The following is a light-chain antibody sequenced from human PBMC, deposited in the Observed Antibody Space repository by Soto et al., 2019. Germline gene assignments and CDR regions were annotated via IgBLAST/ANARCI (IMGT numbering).Light chain of an antibody. CDR2: DAS. CDR3: QQRSNWPPFT. CDR1: QSINRH. J-gene: IGKJ4*01. Sequence: EIVLTQSPATLSLSPGERATLSCRASQSINRHLAWYRQKPGQAPRLLIYDASNRDTGIPARFSGSGSGTDFKLTISSLEPEDFGVYYCQQRSNWPPFTFGRGTKVEIK. V-gene: IGKV3-11*01.